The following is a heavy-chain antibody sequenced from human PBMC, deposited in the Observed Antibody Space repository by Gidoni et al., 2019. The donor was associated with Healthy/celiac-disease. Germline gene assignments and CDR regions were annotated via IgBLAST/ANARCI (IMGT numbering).Heavy chain of an antibody. Sequence: EVQLVESGGGLVQPGGSLRLSCAASGFTFSSYWMSWVRQAPGKGLEWVANIKQDGSEKYYVDSVKGRFTISRDNAKNSLYLQMNSLRAEDTAVYYCARDYDFWSGYYPFFDYWGQGTLVTVSS. D-gene: IGHD3-3*01. CDR2: IKQDGSEK. CDR1: GFTFSSYW. J-gene: IGHJ4*02. CDR3: ARDYDFWSGYYPFFDY. V-gene: IGHV3-7*01.